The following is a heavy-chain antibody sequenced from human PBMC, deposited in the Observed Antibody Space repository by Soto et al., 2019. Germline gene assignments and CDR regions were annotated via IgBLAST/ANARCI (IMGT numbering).Heavy chain of an antibody. J-gene: IGHJ4*02. D-gene: IGHD5-12*01. CDR1: GGSLSGYY. V-gene: IGHV4-34*01. CDR3: ARGQEGVVATH. Sequence: QVQLQQWGAGLLKPSETLSLNCAVTGGSLSGYYWSWIRQAPGKGLEWIGEVKDGGHTNYSPSLRGRVIISSDTSNDQFSLRLISVTAADTGVYYCARGQEGVVATHWDQGSLVTVSS. CDR2: VKDGGHT.